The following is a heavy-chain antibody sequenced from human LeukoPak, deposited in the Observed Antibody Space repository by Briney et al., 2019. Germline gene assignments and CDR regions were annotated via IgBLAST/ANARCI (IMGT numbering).Heavy chain of an antibody. CDR3: ARGGTYNWFDP. D-gene: IGHD3-16*01. J-gene: IGHJ5*02. Sequence: ASVTVSCKASGYTFTSYYMHWVRQAPGQGLEWMGWINSNSGGTNYARKFQGRVTVTRDTSISTTYMELSSLRSDDTAVYFCARGGTYNWFDPWGQGTLVTVSS. V-gene: IGHV1-2*02. CDR2: INSNSGGT. CDR1: GYTFTSYY.